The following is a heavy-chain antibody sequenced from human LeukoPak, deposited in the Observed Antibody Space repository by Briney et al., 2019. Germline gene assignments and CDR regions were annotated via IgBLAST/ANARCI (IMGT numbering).Heavy chain of an antibody. CDR3: ARDPFGVGATQLDY. D-gene: IGHD1-26*01. CDR1: GFTFSSYT. J-gene: IGHJ4*02. CDR2: ISSSSGFI. Sequence: KPGGSLRLSCAASGFTFSSYTMNWVRQAPGKGLEWVSSISSSSGFISYADSVKGRFTISRDNAKNSLFLQMNSLRAEDTAVYYCARDPFGVGATQLDYWGQGTLVTVSS. V-gene: IGHV3-21*01.